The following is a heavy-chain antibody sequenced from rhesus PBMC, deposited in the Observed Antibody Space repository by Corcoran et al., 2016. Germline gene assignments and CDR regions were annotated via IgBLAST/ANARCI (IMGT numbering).Heavy chain of an antibody. D-gene: IGHD3-9*01. J-gene: IGHJ4*01. CDR2: ISNGGGST. CDR1: GFTFSSYG. CDR3: AKRDTVTVSFDY. Sequence: EVQLVESGGGLVQPGGSQRLSCAASGFTFSSYGMSWVRQAPGKGLEWVSYISNGGGSTYYADSVKGRFTISRDNSKNTLSLQMNSLRAEDTAVYYCAKRDTVTVSFDYWGQGVLVTVSS. V-gene: IGHV3S5*01.